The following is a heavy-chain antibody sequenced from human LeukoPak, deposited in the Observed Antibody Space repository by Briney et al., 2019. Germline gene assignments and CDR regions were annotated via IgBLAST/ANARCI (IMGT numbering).Heavy chain of an antibody. CDR3: ARTSKTGTLTPFDY. V-gene: IGHV4-59*01. D-gene: IGHD1-1*01. CDR1: GGSISSYY. Sequence: LSETLSLTCTVSGGSISSYYWSWIRQPPGKGLEWIGYIYYSGSTNYNPSLKSRVTISVDTSKNQFSLKLSSVTAADTAVYYCARTSKTGTLTPFDYWGQGTLVTVSS. CDR2: IYYSGST. J-gene: IGHJ4*02.